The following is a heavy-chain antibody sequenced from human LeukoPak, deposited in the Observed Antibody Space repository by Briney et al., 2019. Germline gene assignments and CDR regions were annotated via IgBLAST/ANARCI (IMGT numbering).Heavy chain of an antibody. D-gene: IGHD3-10*01. V-gene: IGHV3-15*01. CDR3: TTTYYYGSGSYYLFDY. CDR1: GFTFSNAW. J-gene: IGHJ4*02. Sequence: GGSLRLSCAASGFTFSNAWMSWVRQAPGKGLEWVGRIKSKTDGGTTDYAAPVEGRFTISRDDSKNTLYLQMNSLKTEDTAVYYCTTTYYYGSGSYYLFDYWGQGTLVTVSS. CDR2: IKSKTDGGTT.